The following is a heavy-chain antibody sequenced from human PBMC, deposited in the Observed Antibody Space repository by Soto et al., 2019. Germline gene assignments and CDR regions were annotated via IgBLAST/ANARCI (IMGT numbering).Heavy chain of an antibody. Sequence: LRLSCVGSGFTFDDYAMNWVRQGPGKGLEWVSGISWNSGSIAYAESVKGRFTISRDNAKNSLYLQMNSLRVEDTAMYYCAKDIGVGGADIFDFRGRGTLVTVSS. D-gene: IGHD1-26*01. CDR1: GFTFDDYA. CDR2: ISWNSGSI. V-gene: IGHV3-9*01. CDR3: AKDIGVGGADIFDF. J-gene: IGHJ4*02.